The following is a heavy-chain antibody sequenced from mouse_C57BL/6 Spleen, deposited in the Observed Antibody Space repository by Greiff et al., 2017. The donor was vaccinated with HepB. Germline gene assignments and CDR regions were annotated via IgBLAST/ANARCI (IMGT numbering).Heavy chain of an antibody. Sequence: EVQLVESGAELVRPGASVKLSCTASGFNIKDDYMHWVKQRPEQGLEWIGWIDPENGDTEYASKFQGKATITADTSSNTAYLQLSSLTSEDTAVYYCTEGTTVEEAMDYWGQGTSVTVSS. CDR2: IDPENGDT. CDR1: GFNIKDDY. V-gene: IGHV14-4*01. CDR3: TEGTTVEEAMDY. D-gene: IGHD1-1*01. J-gene: IGHJ4*01.